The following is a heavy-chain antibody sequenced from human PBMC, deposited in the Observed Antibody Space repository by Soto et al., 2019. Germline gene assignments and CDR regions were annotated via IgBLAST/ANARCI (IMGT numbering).Heavy chain of an antibody. J-gene: IGHJ4*02. CDR2: IIPILGIA. Sequence: QVQLVQSGAEVKKPGSSVKVSCKASGGTFSSYTISWVRQAPGQGLEWMGRIIPILGIANYAQKFQGRVTITAAKSTSTAYMELSSLRSEDTAVYYCAREAAIAVADTSYFDYWGQGTLVTVSS. D-gene: IGHD6-19*01. V-gene: IGHV1-69*08. CDR3: AREAAIAVADTSYFDY. CDR1: GGTFSSYT.